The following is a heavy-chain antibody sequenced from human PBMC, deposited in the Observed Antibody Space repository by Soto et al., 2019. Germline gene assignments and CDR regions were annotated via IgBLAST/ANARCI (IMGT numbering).Heavy chain of an antibody. Sequence: GASVKVSCKASGYTFTSYYMHWVRQAPGQGLEWMGIINPSGGSTSYAQKFQGRVTMTRDTSTSTAYMELSSLRSEDTAVYYCARGFGYSSSSPRYYYYGMDVWGQGNTVTVSS. V-gene: IGHV1-46*01. D-gene: IGHD6-6*01. CDR3: ARGFGYSSSSPRYYYYGMDV. CDR2: INPSGGST. J-gene: IGHJ6*02. CDR1: GYTFTSYY.